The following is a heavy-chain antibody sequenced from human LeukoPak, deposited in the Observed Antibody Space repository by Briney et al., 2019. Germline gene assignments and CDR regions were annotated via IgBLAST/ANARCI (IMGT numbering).Heavy chain of an antibody. CDR2: IYPGDSDT. V-gene: IGHV5-51*01. Sequence: GESLRISCEVSGYSFTSYWIGWVRQMPGKDLEWMGMIYPGDSDTRYSPSFQGQVTISADKSINTAYLQRSSLKASDTAMYYCARRLLAARGSQFDYWGQGTLVTVSS. CDR3: ARRLLAARGSQFDY. J-gene: IGHJ4*02. D-gene: IGHD1-26*01. CDR1: GYSFTSYW.